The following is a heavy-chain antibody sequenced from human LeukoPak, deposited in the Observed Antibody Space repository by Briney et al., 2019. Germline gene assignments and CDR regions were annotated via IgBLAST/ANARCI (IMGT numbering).Heavy chain of an antibody. CDR2: ISYDGGDK. CDR1: GFTFSRYG. Sequence: PGGSLRLSCAASGFTFSRYGMHWVRQAPGKGLEWVAVISYDGGDKHYADSVKGRFTISRGNSKNTLYLQMNSLRVEDAAVYYCAKDRDPAAAAYYFDYWGQGTLVTVSS. D-gene: IGHD6-13*01. J-gene: IGHJ4*02. CDR3: AKDRDPAAAAYYFDY. V-gene: IGHV3-30*18.